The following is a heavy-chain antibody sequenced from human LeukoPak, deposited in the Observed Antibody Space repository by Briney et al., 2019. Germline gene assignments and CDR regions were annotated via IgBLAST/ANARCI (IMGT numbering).Heavy chain of an antibody. V-gene: IGHV1-8*01. CDR1: GYTFTSYD. J-gene: IGHJ6*03. CDR3: ARGPYGGTTHYYMDV. CDR2: MSPNSGNA. D-gene: IGHD3-16*01. Sequence: ASVKVSCKASGYTFTSYDINWVRQGSGQGLEWMGWMSPNSGNAGYAQKFQGRVTITRNTSISTAYMELSSLRSEDTAVYYCARGPYGGTTHYYMDVWGKGTTVTVS.